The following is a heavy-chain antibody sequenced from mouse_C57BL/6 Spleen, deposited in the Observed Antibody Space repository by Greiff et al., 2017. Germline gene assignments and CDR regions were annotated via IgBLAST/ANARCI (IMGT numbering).Heavy chain of an antibody. CDR1: GFTFSDYG. CDR2: ISSGSSTI. Sequence: EVKLVESGGGLVKPGGSLKLSCAASGFTFSDYGMHWVRQAPEKGLEWVAYISSGSSTICYADTVKGRFTISRDNAKNTLFLQMTSLRSEDTAMYYCARKPLAYYFDYWGQGTTLTVSS. J-gene: IGHJ2*01. V-gene: IGHV5-17*01. CDR3: ARKPLAYYFDY.